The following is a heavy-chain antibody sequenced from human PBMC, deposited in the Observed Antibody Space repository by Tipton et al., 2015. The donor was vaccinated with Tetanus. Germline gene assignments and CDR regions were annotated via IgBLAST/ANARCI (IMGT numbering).Heavy chain of an antibody. CDR3: AREGSLEWLGAVDS. CDR2: VWNDGSKQ. CDR1: GFTFNGYG. Sequence: SLRLSCAASGFTFNGYGMHWVRQAPGKGLEWLALVWNDGSKQYYADSVKGRFTVSRDNSKNTVDLQMNNLRDEDTAVYYCAREGSLEWLGAVDSWGQGARVAVPS. V-gene: IGHV3-33*01. J-gene: IGHJ4*02. D-gene: IGHD3-3*01.